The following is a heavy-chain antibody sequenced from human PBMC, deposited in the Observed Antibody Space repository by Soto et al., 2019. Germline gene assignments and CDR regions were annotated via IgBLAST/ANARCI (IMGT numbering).Heavy chain of an antibody. Sequence: GETLKISCKGSGYSFTSYWISWVRQMPGKGLEWMGRIDPSDSYTNYSPSFQGHVTISADKSISTAYLQWSSLKASDTAMYYCASSPRGYCSSTSCRELGNYYGMDVWGQGTTVTVAS. CDR2: IDPSDSYT. J-gene: IGHJ6*02. D-gene: IGHD2-2*01. CDR1: GYSFTSYW. V-gene: IGHV5-10-1*01. CDR3: ASSPRGYCSSTSCRELGNYYGMDV.